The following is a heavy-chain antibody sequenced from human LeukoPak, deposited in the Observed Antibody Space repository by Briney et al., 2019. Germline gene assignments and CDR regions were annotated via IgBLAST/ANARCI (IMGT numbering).Heavy chain of an antibody. CDR1: GFTFTSYW. CDR3: ARVDSSGWYRVIDY. CDR2: IKQDGSEH. D-gene: IGHD6-19*01. Sequence: GGSLRLSCEASGFTFTSYWMSWVRQAPGKGLEWVANIKQDGSEHFYVDSVRGRFTISRGNSNNTLYLQVNSLRVEDTAVYYCARVDSSGWYRVIDYWGQGTLVTVSS. V-gene: IGHV3-7*01. J-gene: IGHJ4*02.